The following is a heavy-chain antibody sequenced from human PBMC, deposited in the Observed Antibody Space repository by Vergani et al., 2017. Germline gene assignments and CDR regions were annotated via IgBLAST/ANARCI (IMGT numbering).Heavy chain of an antibody. Sequence: EVQLLESGGGLVQPGGSLRLSCAASGFTFSSYAMSWVRQAPGKGLEWVSVIYSGGSSTYYADSVKGRFTISRDNSKNTLYLQMNSLRAEDTAVYYCAKGASSGWDYGGQGTLVTVSS. CDR3: AKGASSGWDY. D-gene: IGHD6-19*01. CDR2: IYSGGSST. CDR1: GFTFSSYA. J-gene: IGHJ4*02. V-gene: IGHV3-23*03.